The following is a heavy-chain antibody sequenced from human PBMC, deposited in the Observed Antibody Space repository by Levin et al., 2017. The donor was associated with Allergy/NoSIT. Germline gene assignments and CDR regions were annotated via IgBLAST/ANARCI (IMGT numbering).Heavy chain of an antibody. D-gene: IGHD2-15*01. Sequence: PGGSLRLSCVGSGFRFSNYPFHWVRQAPGKGLEWLTSISFDGSYKYHADSVKGRFTISRDDSKNTVSLRMNSLRIEDTAVYYCAREMGSADDYWGQGTLVTVSS. CDR1: GFRFSNYP. V-gene: IGHV3-30-3*01. J-gene: IGHJ4*02. CDR2: ISFDGSYK. CDR3: AREMGSADDY.